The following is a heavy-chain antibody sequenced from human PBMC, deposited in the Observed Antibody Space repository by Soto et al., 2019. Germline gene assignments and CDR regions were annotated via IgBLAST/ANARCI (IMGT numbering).Heavy chain of an antibody. V-gene: IGHV1-18*01. J-gene: IGHJ4*02. Sequence: GASVKVSCKASGYSFNNYGISWVRQAPGQGLEWMGWISAYNGNTNYAQKLQGRVTMTTDTSTSTAYMELRSLRSDDTAVYNCARLNYGSGSYSHFDYWGQGTLVTVSS. CDR3: ARLNYGSGSYSHFDY. D-gene: IGHD3-10*01. CDR1: GYSFNNYG. CDR2: ISAYNGNT.